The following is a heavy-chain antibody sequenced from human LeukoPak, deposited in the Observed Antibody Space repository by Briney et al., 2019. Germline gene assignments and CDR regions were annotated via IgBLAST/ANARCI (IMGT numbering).Heavy chain of an antibody. CDR2: ISSSGGST. V-gene: IGHV3-23*01. J-gene: IGHJ6*03. CDR1: GFSFSNYA. CDR3: AKEGYSYGFYYYMDV. D-gene: IGHD5-18*01. Sequence: PGGSLRLSCAASGFSFSNYAMSWVRQAPGKGLEWVSAISSSGGSTYYTDTVKGRFTISRDNSKNTLYLQMNSLRAEDTAVYYCAKEGYSYGFYYYMDVWGKGTTVTVSS.